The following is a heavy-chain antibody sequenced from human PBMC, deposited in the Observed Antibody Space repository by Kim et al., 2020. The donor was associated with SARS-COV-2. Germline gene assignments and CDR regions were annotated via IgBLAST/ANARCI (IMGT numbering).Heavy chain of an antibody. CDR2: INTNTGNP. D-gene: IGHD1-1*01. J-gene: IGHJ3*02. CDR1: TSTFSSNA. V-gene: IGHV7-4-1*02. Sequence: ASVKVSCKASTSTFSSNALSWVRQAPGQGLEWMGWINTNTGNPKYAQGFAGRFVFSLDTSVSTAYLQISSLKAADTARYFCATASIGNDDAFDIWGQGTMVTVSS. CDR3: ATASIGNDDAFDI.